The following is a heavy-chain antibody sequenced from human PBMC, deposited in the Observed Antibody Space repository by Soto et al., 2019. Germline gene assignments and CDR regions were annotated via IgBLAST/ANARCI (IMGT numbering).Heavy chain of an antibody. J-gene: IGHJ3*02. V-gene: IGHV3-30*18. CDR1: GFTFRNYG. D-gene: IGHD3-16*02. CDR2: ISYDGSNK. Sequence: QVQLVESGGGVVQPGRSLRLSCAASGFTFRNYGMHWVRQPPGKGLEWVAVISYDGSNKYYADSVEGRFTIARDNSKNTLYLQMTSLRAEDTAVYYCAKDSPVNDIWGQGTMVTVSS. CDR3: AKDSPVNDI.